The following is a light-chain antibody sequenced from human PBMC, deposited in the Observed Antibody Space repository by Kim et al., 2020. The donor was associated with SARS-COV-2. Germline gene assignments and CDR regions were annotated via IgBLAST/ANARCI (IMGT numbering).Light chain of an antibody. CDR3: QTWDTGIRV. J-gene: IGLJ3*02. Sequence: QPVLTQSPSASASLGASVKLTCTLSSGHSTYAIAWHQQQPEKGPRYLMKVDSDGSHNKGDGIPDRFSGSSSGAERYLTISSLQSEDEADYYCQTWDTGIRVFGGGTKGTVL. CDR1: SGHSTYA. V-gene: IGLV4-69*01. CDR2: VDSDGSH.